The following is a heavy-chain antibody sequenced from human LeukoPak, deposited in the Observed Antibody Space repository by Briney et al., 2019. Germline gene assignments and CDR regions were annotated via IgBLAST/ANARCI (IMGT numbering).Heavy chain of an antibody. V-gene: IGHV4-30-4*08. CDR1: GGSISSGDYY. J-gene: IGHJ4*02. Sequence: PSETLSLTCTVSGGSISSGDYYWSWIRQPPGKGLEWIGYIYYSGSTYYNPSLKSRVTISVDTSKNQFSLKLSSVTAADTAVYYCARDRTTVTRGTFDYWGQGTLVTVSS. CDR3: ARDRTTVTRGTFDY. CDR2: IYYSGST. D-gene: IGHD4-11*01.